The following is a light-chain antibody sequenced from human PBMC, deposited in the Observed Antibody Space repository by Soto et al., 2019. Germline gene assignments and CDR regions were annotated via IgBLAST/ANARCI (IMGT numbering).Light chain of an antibody. CDR1: SSDVGGYNY. CDR2: EVS. J-gene: IGLJ1*01. CDR3: SSYTSSSNLV. Sequence: QSVLTQPASVSGSPGQSITISCTGTSSDVGGYNYVSWYQQHPGKAPKLMIYEVSNRPSGVSNRFSGSKSGNTASLTISGLQAEDEADYYCSSYTSSSNLVFGNGTKGTVL. V-gene: IGLV2-14*01.